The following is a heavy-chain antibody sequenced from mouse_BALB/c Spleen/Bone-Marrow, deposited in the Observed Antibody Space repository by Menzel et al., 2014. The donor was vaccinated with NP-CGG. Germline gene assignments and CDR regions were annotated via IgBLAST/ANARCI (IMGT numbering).Heavy chain of an antibody. CDR1: GFNIKDYY. V-gene: IGHV14-1*02. Sequence: VQLKESGAELVRPGALVKLPCKASGFNIKDYYMHWVKQRPEQGLEWIGWIDPENGNTIYDPKFQGKASITADTSSNTAYLQLSSLTSEDTAVYYCASYYGSSYDYFDYWGQGTTLTVSS. CDR2: IDPENGNT. CDR3: ASYYGSSYDYFDY. D-gene: IGHD1-1*01. J-gene: IGHJ2*01.